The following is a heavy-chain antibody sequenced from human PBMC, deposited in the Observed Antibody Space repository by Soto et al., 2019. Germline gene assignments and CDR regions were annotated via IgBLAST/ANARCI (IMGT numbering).Heavy chain of an antibody. CDR2: IRTKVNSYAT. V-gene: IGHV3-73*01. CDR1: GFTFSGSA. Sequence: EVPLVESGGGLVQPGGSLKLSCAASGFTFSGSAMHWVRQASGKGLEWVGRIRTKVNSYATTYGASVKGRFTISRDESNNTTYLQMNSLKTEDTAVYYCTTEPGHYWGQGTLVTVSS. D-gene: IGHD7-27*01. CDR3: TTEPGHY. J-gene: IGHJ4*02.